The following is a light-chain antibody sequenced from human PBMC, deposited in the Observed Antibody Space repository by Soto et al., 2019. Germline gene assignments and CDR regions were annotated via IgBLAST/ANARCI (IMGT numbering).Light chain of an antibody. Sequence: QSVLTQPPSASGTPGQRVTISCSGSRSSIGSNTVNWYQHLPGTAPKLLIYSNNHRPSGVPDRFSASKTGASASLTVSGLQAADEADYYCKSYAGSNTYVFGTGTKVTVL. CDR1: RSSIGSNT. CDR2: SNN. V-gene: IGLV1-44*01. J-gene: IGLJ1*01. CDR3: KSYAGSNTYV.